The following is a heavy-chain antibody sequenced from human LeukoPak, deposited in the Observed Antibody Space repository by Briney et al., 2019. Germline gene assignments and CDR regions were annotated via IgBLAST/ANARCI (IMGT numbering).Heavy chain of an antibody. CDR3: ARKRDYDFWSGYSDYYYGMDV. Sequence: ASVKVSCMASVYTFTGYYMHWVRQAPGQGLEWMGWINPNSGGTNYAQKFQGRVTMTRDTSISTAYMELSRLRSDDTAVYYCARKRDYDFWSGYSDYYYGMDVWGQGTTVTVSS. CDR1: VYTFTGYY. D-gene: IGHD3-3*01. CDR2: INPNSGGT. J-gene: IGHJ6*02. V-gene: IGHV1-2*02.